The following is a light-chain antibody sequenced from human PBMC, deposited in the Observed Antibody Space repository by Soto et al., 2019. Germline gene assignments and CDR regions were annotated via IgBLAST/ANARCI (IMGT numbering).Light chain of an antibody. J-gene: IGKJ1*01. CDR2: GAS. V-gene: IGKV3-20*01. CDR1: QSVSSNY. CDR3: HQYDNSPWT. Sequence: DIVLTQSPDTLSLSPGERATLSCRASQSVSSNYLAWYQQKPGQAPRLLIYGASSRATGIPDRFSGSGSGTDFTLTITRLEPEDFAVYYCHQYDNSPWTCGQGTKVDIK.